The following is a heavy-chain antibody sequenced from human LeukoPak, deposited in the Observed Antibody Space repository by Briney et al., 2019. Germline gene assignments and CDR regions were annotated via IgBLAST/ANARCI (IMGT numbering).Heavy chain of an antibody. J-gene: IGHJ3*02. Sequence: PSETLSLTCVVYGGSLSGYYWSWIRQPPGKGLEWIGEINHSGSTNYNPSLKSRVTISVDTSKNQFSLKLSSVTAADTAVYYCARGTTQRYCSSTSCYYAFDIWGQGTMVTVSS. CDR2: INHSGST. V-gene: IGHV4-34*01. D-gene: IGHD2-2*01. CDR3: ARGTTQRYCSSTSCYYAFDI. CDR1: GGSLSGYY.